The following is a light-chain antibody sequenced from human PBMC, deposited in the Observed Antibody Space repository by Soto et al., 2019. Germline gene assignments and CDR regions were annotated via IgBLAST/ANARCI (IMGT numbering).Light chain of an antibody. V-gene: IGLV2-11*01. CDR1: SSDVGAYNY. Sequence: QSALTQPRSVSGSPGQSVTISCTGTSSDVGAYNYVSWYEQQPGNAPKLMIYDVNKRPSGVPDRFSGSKSGNTASLTISGLHAEDDADYYCCSYAGSHTYVFGSGTKVTVL. J-gene: IGLJ1*01. CDR3: CSYAGSHTYV. CDR2: DVN.